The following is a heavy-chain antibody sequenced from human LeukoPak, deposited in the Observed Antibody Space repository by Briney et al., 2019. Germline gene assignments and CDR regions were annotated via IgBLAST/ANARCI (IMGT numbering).Heavy chain of an antibody. J-gene: IGHJ4*02. D-gene: IGHD1-1*01. V-gene: IGHV3-23*01. CDR2: ISGSGGST. Sequence: SGGSLRLSCAASGFTFSSYAMSWVRQAPGKGLEWVSAISGSGGSTYYADSVKGRFTISRDNSKNTLYLQMNSLRAEDTAVYYCAKGRGLERPLFDYWGQRTLVTVSS. CDR1: GFTFSSYA. CDR3: AKGRGLERPLFDY.